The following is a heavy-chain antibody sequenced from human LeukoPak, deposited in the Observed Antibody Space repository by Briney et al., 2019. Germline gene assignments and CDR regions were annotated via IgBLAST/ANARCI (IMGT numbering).Heavy chain of an antibody. V-gene: IGHV4-34*01. J-gene: IGHJ4*02. Sequence: SETLSLTCAVYGGSFSGYYWSWIRQPPGKGLEWIGEINHSGSTNYNPSLKSRVTISVDTSKNQFSLKLSSVTAADTAVYYCARGALLWFGEYDYWGQGTLVTVSS. CDR1: GGSFSGYY. D-gene: IGHD3-10*01. CDR2: INHSGST. CDR3: ARGALLWFGEYDY.